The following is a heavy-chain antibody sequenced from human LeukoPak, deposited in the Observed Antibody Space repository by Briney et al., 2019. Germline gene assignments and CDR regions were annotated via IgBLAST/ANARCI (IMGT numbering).Heavy chain of an antibody. Sequence: PSGTLSLACGVSGGSISSTNWWTWVRQPPGEGLEWIGEVHLSGRTNYNPSLESRVTMSVDMSENHISLKLTSVTAADTAVYYCAREGGPYRPLDYSGQGTLVTVSS. CDR1: GGSISSTNW. V-gene: IGHV4-4*02. CDR2: VHLSGRT. J-gene: IGHJ4*02. CDR3: AREGGPYRPLDY.